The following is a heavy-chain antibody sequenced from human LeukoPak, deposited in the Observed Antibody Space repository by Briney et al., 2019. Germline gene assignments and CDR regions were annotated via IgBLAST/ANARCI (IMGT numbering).Heavy chain of an antibody. D-gene: IGHD3-22*01. Sequence: GRSLSLSCAASRFTDSSNYMSWVRQVPGTGLEWVSVIYSGGSTYYADSVKGRFTISRDNSKSTLYLQMNSLRAEDTAVYYCASGYDSSGEQYDYWGQGTLVTVSS. CDR2: IYSGGST. V-gene: IGHV3-53*01. J-gene: IGHJ4*02. CDR1: RFTDSSNY. CDR3: ASGYDSSGEQYDY.